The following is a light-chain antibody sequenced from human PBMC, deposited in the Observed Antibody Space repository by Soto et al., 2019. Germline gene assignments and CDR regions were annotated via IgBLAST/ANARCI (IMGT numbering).Light chain of an antibody. CDR1: QSVTSN. CDR3: QQYNNWPIT. J-gene: IGKJ5*01. Sequence: EIVLTQSPVTLSLSPGERATLSCRASQSVTSNYLAWYQHKPGQAPRLLIYGASTRATAIPARFTGSGPGTEFTLTISSLQSEDFAVYYCQQYNNWPITFGPGTRLQIK. CDR2: GAS. V-gene: IGKV3-15*01.